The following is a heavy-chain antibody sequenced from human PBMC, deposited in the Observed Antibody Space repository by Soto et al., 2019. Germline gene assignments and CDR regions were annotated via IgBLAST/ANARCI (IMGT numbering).Heavy chain of an antibody. V-gene: IGHV1-69*05. Sequence: SVKVSCKASGGTFSSYAISWVRQAPGQGLEWMGGIIPIFGTANYAQKFQERVTITRDMSTSTAYMELSSLRSEDTAVYYRAAEGYVNFWSGFIDAFDIWGQGTMVTVSS. J-gene: IGHJ3*02. CDR3: AAEGYVNFWSGFIDAFDI. D-gene: IGHD3-3*01. CDR1: GGTFSSYA. CDR2: IIPIFGTA.